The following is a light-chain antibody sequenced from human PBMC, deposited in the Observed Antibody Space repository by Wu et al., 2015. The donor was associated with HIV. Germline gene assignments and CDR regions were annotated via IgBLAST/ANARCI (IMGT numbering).Light chain of an antibody. V-gene: IGKV3-20*01. Sequence: EVVLTQSPGTLSLSPGERATLSCRTSQRISNTYLAWYQQKPGQGPRLLIFSASNRATGIPGRFSGSGSGTDFTLTISRLEPEDFAVYYCQQYGSSPITFGQGHDWTIK. CDR1: QRISNTY. J-gene: IGKJ5*01. CDR3: QQYGSSPIT. CDR2: SAS.